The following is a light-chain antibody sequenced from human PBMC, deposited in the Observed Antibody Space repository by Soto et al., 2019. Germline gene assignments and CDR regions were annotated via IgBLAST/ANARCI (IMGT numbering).Light chain of an antibody. V-gene: IGLV4-69*01. Sequence: QPVLTQSPSASASLGASVKLTCTLSSGHSSYAIAWHQQQPEKGPRYLMKLKSDGSHSKGDGIPDRFSGSSSGAERSLTISGLQSEDEADYYCQTWGTGIHYVFGSGTKLTVL. CDR1: SGHSSYA. CDR3: QTWGTGIHYV. CDR2: LKSDGSH. J-gene: IGLJ1*01.